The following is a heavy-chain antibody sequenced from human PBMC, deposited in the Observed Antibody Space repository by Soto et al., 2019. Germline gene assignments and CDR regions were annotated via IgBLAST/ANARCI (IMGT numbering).Heavy chain of an antibody. CDR1: GGTFSSYA. Sequence: ASVKVSCKASGGTFSSYAISWVRQAPGQGLEWMGIINPSGGSTSYAQKFQGRVTMTRDTSTSTVYMELSSLRSEDTAVYYCARDLNSSGYPDYAFDIWGQGTMVTVSS. V-gene: IGHV1-46*01. CDR2: INPSGGST. J-gene: IGHJ3*02. CDR3: ARDLNSSGYPDYAFDI. D-gene: IGHD1-1*01.